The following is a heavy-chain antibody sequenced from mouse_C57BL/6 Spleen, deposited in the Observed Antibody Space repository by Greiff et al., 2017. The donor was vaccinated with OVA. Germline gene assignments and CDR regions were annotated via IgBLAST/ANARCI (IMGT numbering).Heavy chain of an antibody. CDR1: GYAFSSSW. CDR3: ARSITTVPVSYYAMDY. J-gene: IGHJ4*01. Sequence: QVQLQQSGPELVKPGASVKISCKASGYAFSSSWMNWVKQRPGKGLEWIGRIYPGDGDTHYNGTFKGKATLTADKSSSTAYKQLSSLTSEDSAVYFCARSITTVPVSYYAMDYWGQGTSVTVSS. CDR2: IYPGDGDT. D-gene: IGHD1-1*01. V-gene: IGHV1-82*01.